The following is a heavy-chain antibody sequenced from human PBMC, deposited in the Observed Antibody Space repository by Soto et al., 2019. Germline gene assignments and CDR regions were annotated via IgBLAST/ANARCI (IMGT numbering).Heavy chain of an antibody. V-gene: IGHV3-23*01. Sequence: EVQLMESGGGLVQPGGSLRLSCAASEFSFSSYALNWVRQAPGKGLEWVSAISATGTTTYYADSVKGRFTISRDNSKRTLFLQMDSLSPEAPAVYYCATYSSPFDYWGQGTLVTVSS. CDR1: EFSFSSYA. D-gene: IGHD6-13*01. CDR2: ISATGTTT. CDR3: ATYSSPFDY. J-gene: IGHJ4*02.